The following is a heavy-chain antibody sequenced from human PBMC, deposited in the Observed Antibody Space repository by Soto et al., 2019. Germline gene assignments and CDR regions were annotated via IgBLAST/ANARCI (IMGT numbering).Heavy chain of an antibody. CDR1: GGSFSGYY. CDR3: ARGPMTTVTIGHKSGFYFDY. V-gene: IGHV4-34*01. CDR2: INHSGST. D-gene: IGHD4-17*01. Sequence: SETLSLTCAVYGGSFSGYYWSWIRQPPGKGLEWIGEINHSGSTNYNPSLKSRVTISVDTSKNQFSLKLSSVTAADTAVYYCARGPMTTVTIGHKSGFYFDYWGQGTLVTVS. J-gene: IGHJ4*02.